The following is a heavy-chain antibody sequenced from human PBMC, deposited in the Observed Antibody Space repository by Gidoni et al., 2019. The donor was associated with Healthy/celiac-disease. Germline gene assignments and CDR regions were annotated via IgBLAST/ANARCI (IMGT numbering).Heavy chain of an antibody. Sequence: EVQLVASGGGLVQPGVSLILSCAASGFTLNNYEMNWVRQAPGKGLEWVSYISRSGRTIYYADSVKGRFTISRDNAKNAMYLQMNSRRDEDTAIYYCDRGNSLDYWGQGTMVTVSS. D-gene: IGHD2-21*01. CDR1: GFTLNNYE. CDR2: ISRSGRTI. J-gene: IGHJ4*02. CDR3: DRGNSLDY. V-gene: IGHV3-48*03.